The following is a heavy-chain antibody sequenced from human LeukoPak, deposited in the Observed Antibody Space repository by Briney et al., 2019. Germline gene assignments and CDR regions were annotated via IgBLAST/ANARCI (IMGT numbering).Heavy chain of an antibody. J-gene: IGHJ4*02. CDR2: ISIYSGNT. CDR3: ARDRDATPDY. Sequence: ASVKVSCKASGYTFASYGISWVRQAPGQGLEWMGRISIYSGNTDYAQNLQGRITVTADTSANTAYMELRSLTSDDTAVYYCARDRDATPDYWGQGTLVTVSS. V-gene: IGHV1-18*01. CDR1: GYTFASYG.